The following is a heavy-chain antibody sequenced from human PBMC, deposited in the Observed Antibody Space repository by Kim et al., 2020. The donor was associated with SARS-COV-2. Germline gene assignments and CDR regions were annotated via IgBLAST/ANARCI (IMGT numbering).Heavy chain of an antibody. CDR3: ARDSSGYDSHYFDY. Sequence: SETLSLTCTVSGGSISSYYWSWIRQPPGKGLEWIGYIYYSGSTNYNPSLKSRVTISVDTSKNQFSLKLSSVTAADTAVYYCARDSSGYDSHYFDYWGQGTLVTVSS. CDR1: GGSISSYY. D-gene: IGHD5-12*01. CDR2: IYYSGST. J-gene: IGHJ4*02. V-gene: IGHV4-59*13.